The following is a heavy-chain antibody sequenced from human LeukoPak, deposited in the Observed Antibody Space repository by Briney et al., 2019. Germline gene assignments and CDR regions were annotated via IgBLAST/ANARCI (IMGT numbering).Heavy chain of an antibody. V-gene: IGHV3-7*05. Sequence: GGSLRLSCAASGFTFSSYLMSWVRQAPGKGLEWVANIKQDGSEKYYVDSVKGRFTISRDNAKNSLYLQMNSLRAEDTAVYYCARAPRVSHYFDYWGQGTLVAVSS. D-gene: IGHD6-6*01. CDR2: IKQDGSEK. CDR1: GFTFSSYL. CDR3: ARAPRVSHYFDY. J-gene: IGHJ4*02.